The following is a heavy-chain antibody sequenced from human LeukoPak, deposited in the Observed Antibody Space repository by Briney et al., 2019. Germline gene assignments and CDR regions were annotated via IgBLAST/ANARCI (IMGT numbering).Heavy chain of an antibody. J-gene: IGHJ4*02. CDR1: GFTFCSYS. Sequence: PGGSLRLSCAASGFTFCSYSMNWVRQAPGKGLEWVSSISSSSSYIYYADSVKGRFTISRDNAKNSLYLQMNSLRAEDTAVYYCARGGLPAGIRYFDWLLYDYWGQGTLVTVSS. V-gene: IGHV3-21*01. D-gene: IGHD3-9*01. CDR3: ARGGLPAGIRYFDWLLYDY. CDR2: ISSSSSYI.